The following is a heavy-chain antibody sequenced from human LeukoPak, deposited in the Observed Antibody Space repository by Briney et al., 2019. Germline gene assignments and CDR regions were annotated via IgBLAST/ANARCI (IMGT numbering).Heavy chain of an antibody. V-gene: IGHV4-34*01. CDR3: ARGPVQVSPITYCSGGSCYPIGYYYYGMDV. J-gene: IGHJ6*02. D-gene: IGHD2-15*01. Sequence: SETLSLTCAVYGGSFSGYYWSWIRQPPGKGLEWIGEINHSGSTNYNPSVKSRVTISVDTSKNQFSLKLSSVTAADTAVYYCARGPVQVSPITYCSGGSCYPIGYYYYGMDVWGQGTTVTVSS. CDR2: INHSGST. CDR1: GGSFSGYY.